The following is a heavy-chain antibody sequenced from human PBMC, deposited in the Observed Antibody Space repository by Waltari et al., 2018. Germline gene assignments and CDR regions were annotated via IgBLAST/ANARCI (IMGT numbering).Heavy chain of an antibody. CDR3: ARDSTLEWTQYPYFDY. J-gene: IGHJ4*02. Sequence: QVQLVQSGAEVKKPGSSVKVSCKASGGTFSSYAISWVRQAPGQGLEWLGRFIPVLGIANYARKLQGRVTITADKSTSTAYMELSSLRSEDTAVYYCARDSTLEWTQYPYFDYWGQGTLVTVSS. CDR2: FIPVLGIA. V-gene: IGHV1-69*09. D-gene: IGHD3-3*01. CDR1: GGTFSSYA.